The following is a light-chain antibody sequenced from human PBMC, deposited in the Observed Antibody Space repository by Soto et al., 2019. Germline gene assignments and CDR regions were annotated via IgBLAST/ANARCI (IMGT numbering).Light chain of an antibody. V-gene: IGKV1-39*01. CDR2: AAS. J-gene: IGKJ4*01. CDR1: QSISRD. CDR3: QQNYSTPLA. Sequence: DILMTQSPFSLSASLGDRVTITFRASQSISRDLNWYQQKPGKAPNLLIYAASTLESGVPSRFSGSGSGTDFTLTISSLQLEDFATYYCQQNYSTPLAFGGGTKVDI.